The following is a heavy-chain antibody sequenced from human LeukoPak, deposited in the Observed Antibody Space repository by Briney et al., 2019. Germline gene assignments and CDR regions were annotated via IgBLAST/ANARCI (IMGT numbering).Heavy chain of an antibody. J-gene: IGHJ4*02. V-gene: IGHV4-34*01. CDR2: INHSGST. CDR3: AAGAGIRYCSSTSCYRPPQYEY. Sequence: SETLSLTCAVYGGSFSGYYWNWIPQPPGKGLEWIGEINHSGSTNYNQPLKSRVTISVDTSKNQFSLKLSSVTAADTAVYYCAAGAGIRYCSSTSCYRPPQYEYWGQGTLVTVSS. CDR1: GGSFSGYY. D-gene: IGHD2-2*02.